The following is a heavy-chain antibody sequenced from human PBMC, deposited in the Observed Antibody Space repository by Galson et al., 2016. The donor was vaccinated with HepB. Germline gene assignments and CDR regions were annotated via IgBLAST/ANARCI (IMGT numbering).Heavy chain of an antibody. V-gene: IGHV3-30*18. D-gene: IGHD1-26*01. J-gene: IGHJ2*01. CDR2: ISYDASNR. CDR1: GFTFRSHG. CDR3: AKASGNYPYWYFDL. Sequence: SLRLSCAASGFTFRSHGMHWVRPAPGKGLEWVAVISYDASNRIYIDSVKGRFTISRDNSKNILELQMNRLRADDTAVYYCAKASGNYPYWYFDLWGRGTLVTVSS.